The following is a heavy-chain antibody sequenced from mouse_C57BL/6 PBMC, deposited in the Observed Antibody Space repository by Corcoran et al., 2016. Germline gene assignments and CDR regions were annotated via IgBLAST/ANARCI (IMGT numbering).Heavy chain of an antibody. CDR2: IYWDDDK. J-gene: IGHJ1*03. V-gene: IGHV8-12*01. Sequence: QVPLKESCPGILQSSQTLGLTFSFSGFSLSTSVMGVSWIRQRSGMGLEWLAHIYWDDDKRYNPALQSRLTISKETSINQVFLKITSVDTADTATYYCARKPPIYYYGGSFNFDVWGTGTTVTVSS. D-gene: IGHD1-1*02. CDR1: GFSLSTSVMG. CDR3: ARKPPIYYYGGSFNFDV.